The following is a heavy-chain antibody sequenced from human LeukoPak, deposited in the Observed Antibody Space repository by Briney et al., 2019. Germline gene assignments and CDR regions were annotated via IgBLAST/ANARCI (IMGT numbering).Heavy chain of an antibody. V-gene: IGHV3-53*01. CDR2: IYSGGST. CDR1: GFTVSSNY. J-gene: IGHJ4*02. Sequence: PGGSLRLSCAASGFTVSSNYMSWVRQAPGKGLEWVSVIYSGGSTYYADSVKGRFTISRDNSKNTLYLQMNSLRAEDTAVYYCARARRGSYYVFDYWGQGTLVIFSS. CDR3: ARARRGSYYVFDY. D-gene: IGHD1-26*01.